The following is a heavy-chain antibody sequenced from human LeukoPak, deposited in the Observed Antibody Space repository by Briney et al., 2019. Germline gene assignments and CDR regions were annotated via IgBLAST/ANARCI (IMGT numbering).Heavy chain of an antibody. J-gene: IGHJ6*03. Sequence: SEPLSLPCAVYGGFFNGYYWIWMRQPPGKALEWMVEINHSGSTNYNTSRESRVHIPEDTSKNQFSLTIGSVTAADTAVYYGGRRTEEYYDFWSGYSYYNYYVGVWGKGTTVTVSS. CDR1: GGFFNGYY. CDR3: GRRTEEYYDFWSGYSYYNYYVGV. CDR2: INHSGST. V-gene: IGHV4-34*01. D-gene: IGHD3-3*01.